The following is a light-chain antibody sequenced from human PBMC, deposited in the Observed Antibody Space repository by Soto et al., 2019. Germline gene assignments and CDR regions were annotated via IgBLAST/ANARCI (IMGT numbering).Light chain of an antibody. V-gene: IGKV1-5*01. Sequence: DMEMTRCPATRSASVGEGGNIACRASQSVSSRLAWYQQTSGKAPKVLIYDASNWESGVPSRFSVSGSGTVFILIISRRSSDASATYWEQEYGRLWTFGQGTKVDIK. CDR2: DAS. J-gene: IGKJ1*01. CDR3: QEYGRLWT. CDR1: QSVSSR.